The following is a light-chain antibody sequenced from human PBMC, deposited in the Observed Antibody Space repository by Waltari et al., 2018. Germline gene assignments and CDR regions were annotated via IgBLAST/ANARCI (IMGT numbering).Light chain of an antibody. Sequence: QSALTQPPSASGSPGQSVTISCTGTSSDVGGDNFVSWYHQHPGKAPRRLISEVRKRPSGVPDRFSGSRSGTTASLTVSGLQAEDEADYYCSSTSSSGLYFVFGTGTRLTVL. CDR1: SSDVGGDNF. V-gene: IGLV2-8*01. CDR3: SSTSSSGLYFV. J-gene: IGLJ1*01. CDR2: EVR.